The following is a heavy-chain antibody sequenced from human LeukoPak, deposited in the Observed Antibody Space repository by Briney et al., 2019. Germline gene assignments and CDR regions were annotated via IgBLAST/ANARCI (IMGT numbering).Heavy chain of an antibody. CDR1: GFTFSSHG. CDR3: AKGHYDWKYCSGGSCSYWDY. V-gene: IGHV3-23*01. Sequence: PGGSLRLSCAASGFTFSSHGMNWVRQAPGKGLEWVSAISGSGGSTYYADSVKGRFTISRDNSKNTLYLQMNSLRAEDTAVYYCAKGHYDWKYCSGGSCSYWDYWGQGTLVTVSS. D-gene: IGHD2-15*01. J-gene: IGHJ4*02. CDR2: ISGSGGST.